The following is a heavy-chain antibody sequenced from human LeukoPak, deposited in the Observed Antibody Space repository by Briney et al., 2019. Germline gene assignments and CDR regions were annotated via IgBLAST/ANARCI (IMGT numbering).Heavy chain of an antibody. V-gene: IGHV1-18*01. CDR1: GYTFTSYG. CDR2: ISAYNGNT. CDR3: ASHLLGSGYIGSYYFDY. Sequence: ASVKVSCKASGYTFTSYGISWVRQAPGQGLEWMGWISAYNGNTNYAQKFQGRVTITTDESTSTAYMELSSLRSEDTAVYYCASHLLGSGYIGSYYFDYWGQGTLVTVSS. J-gene: IGHJ4*02. D-gene: IGHD3-22*01.